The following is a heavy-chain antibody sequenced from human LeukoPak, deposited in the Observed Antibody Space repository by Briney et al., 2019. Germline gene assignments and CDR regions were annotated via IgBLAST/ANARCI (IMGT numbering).Heavy chain of an antibody. V-gene: IGHV3-23*01. J-gene: IGHJ4*02. CDR3: AKDQEVGVTTYYFDY. CDR2: ISGNGGRT. D-gene: IGHD4-17*01. CDR1: GFTFSLYT. Sequence: PWGSLRLSCAASGFTFSLYTMSWVRQAPGKGLEWVSGISGNGGRTYYADSVKGRFTISRDNSKNTLNLQLNSLSAEDTALYYCAKDQEVGVTTYYFDYWGQGTLVTVSS.